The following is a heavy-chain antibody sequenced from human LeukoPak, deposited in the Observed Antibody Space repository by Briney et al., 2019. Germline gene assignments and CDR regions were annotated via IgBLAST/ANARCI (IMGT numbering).Heavy chain of an antibody. D-gene: IGHD3-10*01. CDR1: GFTFTNFC. J-gene: IGHJ4*02. CDR2: IKSGRSST. CDR3: ASDRDYSFDY. V-gene: IGHV3-74*01. Sequence: GGSLRPSCAASGFTFTNFCRHWVRQVPGKGPVWVSRIKSGRSSTTYADSVNGPLTISRYNGTNTAYLRSNSLEATGTAVYYCASDRDYSFDYWGQGTLVTVPS.